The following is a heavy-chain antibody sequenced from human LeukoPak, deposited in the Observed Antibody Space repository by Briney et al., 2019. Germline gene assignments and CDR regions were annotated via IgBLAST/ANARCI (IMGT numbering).Heavy chain of an antibody. CDR2: TYYRYKWYN. V-gene: IGHV6-1*01. J-gene: IGHJ2*01. Sequence: SQTLSLTCAISGDXVSRNSAAWNWIRQSPSRGLEWLGRTYYRYKWYNDYAVSVKSRIIINPDTSKNQFSLQLNSVTPEDTALYYCAQGKWYFGLWGRGTLVTVSS. CDR3: AQGKWYFGL. CDR1: GDXVSRNSAA.